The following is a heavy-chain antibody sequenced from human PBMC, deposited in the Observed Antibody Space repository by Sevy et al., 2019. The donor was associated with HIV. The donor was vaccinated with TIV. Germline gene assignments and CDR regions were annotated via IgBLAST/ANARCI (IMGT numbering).Heavy chain of an antibody. Sequence: GGYLRLSCAASGFTFNYHFMNWVRQLPGKGLEWVSYISSASSYINYSDAVKGRFTISRDNAKNLVFLEMNNLRPEDTAVYFCARGDYYGSLYYFDYWVQGTLVTVSS. D-gene: IGHD3-10*01. CDR3: ARGDYYGSLYYFDY. CDR1: GFTFNYHF. J-gene: IGHJ4*02. V-gene: IGHV3-21*06. CDR2: ISSASSYI.